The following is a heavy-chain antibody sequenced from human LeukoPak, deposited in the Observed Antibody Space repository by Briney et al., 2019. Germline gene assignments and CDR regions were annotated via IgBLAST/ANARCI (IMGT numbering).Heavy chain of an antibody. V-gene: IGHV3-9*01. CDR3: AREDCGGGSCSYYYFDY. D-gene: IGHD2-15*01. J-gene: IGHJ4*02. CDR2: ISWNSGSI. CDR1: GFTFDDYA. Sequence: GRSLRLSCATSGFTFDDYAMHWVRQAPGKGLEWVSGISWNSGSIGYADSVKGRFIVSRDNAKNSLYLQMSSLRADDTALYYCAREDCGGGSCSYYYFDYWGQGTLVTVSS.